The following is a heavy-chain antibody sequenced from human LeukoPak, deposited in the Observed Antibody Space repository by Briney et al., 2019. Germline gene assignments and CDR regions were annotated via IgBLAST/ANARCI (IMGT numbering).Heavy chain of an antibody. CDR1: GGAFSGYH. CDR3: ARDPTSEISVPHYFDD. J-gene: IGHJ4*02. CDR2: VNHRGMT. V-gene: IGHV4-34*01. D-gene: IGHD5/OR15-5a*01. Sequence: SETLSLTCAVYGGAFSGYHWNWIRQAPGKGLEWIGEVNHRGMTNYNPSLKSRVIISADTSKNQFSLKLDSVTAADTAIYYCARDPTSEISVPHYFDDWGQGTLVTVSS.